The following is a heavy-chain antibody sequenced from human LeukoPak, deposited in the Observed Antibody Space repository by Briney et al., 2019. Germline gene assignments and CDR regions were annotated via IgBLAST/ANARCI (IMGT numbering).Heavy chain of an antibody. J-gene: IGHJ6*03. Sequence: SQTLSLTCAISGDSVSSNSAAWNWIRQSPSRGLEWLGRTYYRSKWYNDYAVSVKSRITINPDTSKNQFSLQLNSVTPEDTAVYYCARGARWAAYYYYYMDVWGKGTTVTVSS. V-gene: IGHV6-1*01. D-gene: IGHD1-26*01. CDR1: GDSVSSNSAA. CDR2: TYYRSKWYN. CDR3: ARGARWAAYYYYYMDV.